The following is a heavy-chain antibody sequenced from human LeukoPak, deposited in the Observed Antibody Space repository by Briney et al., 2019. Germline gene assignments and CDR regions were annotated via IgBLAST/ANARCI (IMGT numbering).Heavy chain of an antibody. CDR3: AGEGYSSSWPVDY. CDR1: GFTLDDYG. D-gene: IGHD6-13*01. Sequence: GGSLRLSCAASGFTLDDYGMSWVRQAPGKGLEWVSGINWNGGSTGYADSVKGRFTISRDNAKNSLYLQMNSLRAEDTALYYCAGEGYSSSWPVDYWGQGTLVTVSS. J-gene: IGHJ4*02. V-gene: IGHV3-20*04. CDR2: INWNGGST.